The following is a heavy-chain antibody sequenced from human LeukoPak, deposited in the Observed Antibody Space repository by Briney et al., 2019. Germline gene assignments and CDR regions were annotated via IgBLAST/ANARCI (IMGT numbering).Heavy chain of an antibody. J-gene: IGHJ6*03. V-gene: IGHV4-59*01. CDR2: IYYSGST. CDR1: GGSISSYY. Sequence: SETLSLTCTVSGGSISSYYWSWIRQPPGKGLEWIGYIYYSGSTNYNPSLKSRVTISVDTSKNQFSLKLSSVTAADTAVYYCARAAGINDSSGPYYYYYYMDVWGKGTTVTVSS. D-gene: IGHD3-22*01. CDR3: ARAAGINDSSGPYYYYYYMDV.